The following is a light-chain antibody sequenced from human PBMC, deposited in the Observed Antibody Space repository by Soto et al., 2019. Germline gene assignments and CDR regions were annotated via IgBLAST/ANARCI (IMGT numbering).Light chain of an antibody. CDR2: LNSDGSH. V-gene: IGLV4-69*01. J-gene: IGLJ2*01. Sequence: QAVVTQSPSASASLGASVKLTCTLSGGHSTYAIAWHQKQPEKGPRYLMKLNSDGSHNKGDGIPDRFSGSSSGADRFLTISSPQSDDEAAYYCQTWGTAIHDVVFGGGTKLTVL. CDR3: QTWGTAIHDVV. CDR1: GGHSTYA.